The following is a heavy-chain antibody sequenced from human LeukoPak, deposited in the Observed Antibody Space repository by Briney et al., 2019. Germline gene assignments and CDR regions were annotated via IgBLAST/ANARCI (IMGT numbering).Heavy chain of an antibody. Sequence: SETLSLTCDIYGGSISGHYWSWIRQPPGKGLEWIGEINHSGSTNYNPSLKSRVTISVDTSKNQFSLKLSSVTAADTAVYYCARGIRRGAMALPKFDPWGQGTLVTVSS. CDR1: GGSISGHY. D-gene: IGHD5-18*01. V-gene: IGHV4-34*01. CDR2: INHSGST. J-gene: IGHJ5*02. CDR3: ARGIRRGAMALPKFDP.